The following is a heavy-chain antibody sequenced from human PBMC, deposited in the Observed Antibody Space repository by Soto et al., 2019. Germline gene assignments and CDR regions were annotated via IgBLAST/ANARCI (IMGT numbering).Heavy chain of an antibody. V-gene: IGHV4-59*12. CDR3: ARESGYSSGWYLYYYYYGMDV. CDR1: GGSISSYY. D-gene: IGHD6-19*01. J-gene: IGHJ6*02. CDR2: IYYSGST. Sequence: PSETLSLTCTVSGGSISSYYWSWIRQPPGKGLEWIGYIYYSGSTNYNPSLKSRVTISVDTSKNQFSLKLSSVTAADTAVYYCARESGYSSGWYLYYYYYGMDVWGQGTTVTVSS.